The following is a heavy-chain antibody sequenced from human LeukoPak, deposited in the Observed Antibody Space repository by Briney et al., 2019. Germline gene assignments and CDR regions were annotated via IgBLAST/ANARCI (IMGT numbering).Heavy chain of an antibody. V-gene: IGHV3-21*01. Sequence: GGSLRLSCAASGFIFSSYSMNWVRQAPGKGLEWVSSISRSSSYIYYADSVKGRFTISRDDAKGALSLQMNSLRVEDTAVYYCARGVFWQQEHYGMDVWGQGTTVTVSS. CDR2: ISRSSSYI. CDR1: GFIFSSYS. D-gene: IGHD3-3*01. J-gene: IGHJ6*02. CDR3: ARGVFWQQEHYGMDV.